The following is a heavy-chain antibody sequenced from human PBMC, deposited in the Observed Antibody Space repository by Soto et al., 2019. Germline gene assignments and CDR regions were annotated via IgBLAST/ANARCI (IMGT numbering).Heavy chain of an antibody. V-gene: IGHV4-59*01. D-gene: IGHD3-3*01. CDR3: AKCLRFLEYYYGMDI. Sequence: QVQLQGSGPRLVKPSETLSLTCTVSGGSISTYYWTWVRQAPGKGLEWIGYISYSGSTNYNPSLMSRLTILLSTSKKQFSLKLSSVTAADTAVYYCAKCLRFLEYYYGMDIWGQGTTVTVSS. CDR1: GGSISTYY. CDR2: ISYSGST. J-gene: IGHJ6*02.